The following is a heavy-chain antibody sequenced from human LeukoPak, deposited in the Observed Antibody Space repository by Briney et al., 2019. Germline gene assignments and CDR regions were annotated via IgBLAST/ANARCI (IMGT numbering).Heavy chain of an antibody. J-gene: IGHJ4*02. Sequence: GGSLRLSCAASGFSFSNNWMTWVRQAPGKGLEWVANIKQDGSETNYVDSVKGRFTISRDNAKNSLYLQMNSLRVEDTAVYYCVTGGYYYGYWGQGTLVVISS. V-gene: IGHV3-7*01. CDR1: GFSFSNNW. D-gene: IGHD3-16*01. CDR2: IKQDGSET. CDR3: VTGGYYYGY.